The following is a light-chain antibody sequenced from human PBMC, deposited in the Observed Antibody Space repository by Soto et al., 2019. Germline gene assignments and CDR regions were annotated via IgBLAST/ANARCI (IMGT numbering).Light chain of an antibody. V-gene: IGKV3-20*01. J-gene: IGKJ2*01. Sequence: EIVLTQSPGTLSLSPGERVTLSCRASQSLTSRYLAWHQQKPGQAPRLLIYGASSRASGIPDRFSGSGSGTDFTLTISRLEPEDFAVYYCQQYHSSPRTFGQGTKLEIK. CDR3: QQYHSSPRT. CDR2: GAS. CDR1: QSLTSRY.